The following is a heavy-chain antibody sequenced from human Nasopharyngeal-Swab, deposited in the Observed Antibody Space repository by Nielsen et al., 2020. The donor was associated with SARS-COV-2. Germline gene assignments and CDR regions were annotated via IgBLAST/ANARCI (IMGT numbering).Heavy chain of an antibody. J-gene: IGHJ5*02. CDR3: AHRSLRGAVGERDWFDP. V-gene: IGHV2-5*01. D-gene: IGHD3-16*01. Sequence: WIRQPPGKALEWLALIYWNDDKRYSPSLKSRLTITKDTSKNQVVLTMTNMDPVDTATYYCAHRSLRGAVGERDWFDPWGQGTLVTVSS. CDR2: IYWNDDK.